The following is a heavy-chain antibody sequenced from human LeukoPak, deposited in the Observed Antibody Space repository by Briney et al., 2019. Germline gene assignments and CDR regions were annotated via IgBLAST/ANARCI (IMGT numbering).Heavy chain of an antibody. CDR2: IRSKANSYAT. V-gene: IGHV3-73*01. CDR3: TRHHMGAFDI. CDR1: GFTFSGSA. J-gene: IGHJ3*02. Sequence: GGSLRLSCAASGFTFSGSAMHWVRQASGKGLEWVGRIRSKANSYATAYAASVKGRFTISRVDSKNTAYLQMNSLKTEDTAVYYCTRHHMGAFDIWGQGTMVTVSS. D-gene: IGHD3-16*01.